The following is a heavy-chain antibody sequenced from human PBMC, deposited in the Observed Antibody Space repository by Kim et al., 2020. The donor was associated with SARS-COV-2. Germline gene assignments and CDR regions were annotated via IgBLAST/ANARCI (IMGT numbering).Heavy chain of an antibody. D-gene: IGHD2-15*01. J-gene: IGHJ4*02. CDR3: ARDCSGGSCYFAY. V-gene: IGHV1-18*01. Sequence: AQKLQGRVTMTTDTSTSTAYMGLRRLGSDDTAVYYCARDCSGGSCYFAYWGQGTLVTVSS.